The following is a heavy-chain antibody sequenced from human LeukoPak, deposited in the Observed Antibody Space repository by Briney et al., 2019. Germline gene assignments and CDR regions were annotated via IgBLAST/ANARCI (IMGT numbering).Heavy chain of an antibody. CDR2: IYYSGST. J-gene: IGHJ5*02. Sequence: SQTLSLTCTVSGGSISSGDYYWSWIRQPPGKGLEWIGYIYYSGSTYYNPSLKSRVTISVDTSKNQFSLKLSSVTAADTAVYYRARDTRFFGVVIMEWFDPWGQGTLVTVSS. V-gene: IGHV4-30-4*08. D-gene: IGHD3-3*01. CDR1: GGSISSGDYY. CDR3: ARDTRFFGVVIMEWFDP.